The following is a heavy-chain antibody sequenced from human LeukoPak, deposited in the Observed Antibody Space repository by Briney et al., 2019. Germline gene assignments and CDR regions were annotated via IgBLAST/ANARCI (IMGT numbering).Heavy chain of an antibody. D-gene: IGHD1-14*01. J-gene: IGHJ4*02. Sequence: GGSLRPSCAASGFTFSSYNMNWVRQAPGKGLEWVSYISSSSGTIYYADSVKGRFTISRDNAKNSLYLQMNSLRDEDTAVYFCTRGRGTDYWGQGTLVTVSS. V-gene: IGHV3-48*02. CDR1: GFTFSSYN. CDR3: TRGRGTDY. CDR2: ISSSSGTI.